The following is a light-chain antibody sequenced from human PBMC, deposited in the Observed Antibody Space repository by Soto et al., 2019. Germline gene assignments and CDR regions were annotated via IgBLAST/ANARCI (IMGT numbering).Light chain of an antibody. CDR3: MQTLQTPWT. J-gene: IGKJ1*01. CDR1: QSLLHSNGYSY. Sequence: DIVMTQSPLSLPVTPGEPASISCRSSQSLLHSNGYSYLDWYLQKPGQSPQLLIYLGSNRASGVPDRFSGRASGTDFTLKISRVEAEDVGVYYCMQTLQTPWTFGQGTKVEIK. V-gene: IGKV2-28*01. CDR2: LGS.